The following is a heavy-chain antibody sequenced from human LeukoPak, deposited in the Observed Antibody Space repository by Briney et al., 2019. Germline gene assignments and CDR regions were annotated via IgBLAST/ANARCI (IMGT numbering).Heavy chain of an antibody. V-gene: IGHV1-18*01. CDR3: ARDRNPYYDGSGYGYC. CDR1: GYTFSSYG. D-gene: IGHD3-22*01. J-gene: IGHJ4*02. Sequence: ASVKVSCKASGYTFSSYGISWVRQAPGQGLEWMAWISAYNGKTNFARKFRGRVAMTTDTSTSTAYMELRSLRSDDTAIYYCARDRNPYYDGSGYGYCWGQGTLVTVSS. CDR2: ISAYNGKT.